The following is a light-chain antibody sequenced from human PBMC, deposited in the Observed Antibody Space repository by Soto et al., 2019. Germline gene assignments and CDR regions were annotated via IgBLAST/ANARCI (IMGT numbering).Light chain of an antibody. Sequence: SVLTQTPSVSGAPGQRVTISCTGSSSDIGAGYDVHWYQQLPGTAPKLLIYGNNNRPSGVPDRFSGSKSGTSASLAITGLQAEDEAYYYCQSYDSSLSVVVFGGGTQLTVL. CDR1: SSDIGAGYD. CDR3: QSYDSSLSVVV. V-gene: IGLV1-40*01. J-gene: IGLJ2*01. CDR2: GNN.